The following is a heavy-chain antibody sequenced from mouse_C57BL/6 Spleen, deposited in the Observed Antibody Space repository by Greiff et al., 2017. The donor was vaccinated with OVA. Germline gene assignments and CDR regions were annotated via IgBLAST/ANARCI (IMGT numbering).Heavy chain of an antibody. D-gene: IGHD2-1*01. Sequence: EVQGVESGGGLVKPGGSLKLSCAASGFTFSDYGMHWVRQAPEKGLEWVAYISSGSSTIYYADTVKGRFTISRDNAKNTLFLQMTSLWSEDTAMYYCAQSLIYFYAMDYWGQGTSVTVSS. CDR3: AQSLIYFYAMDY. J-gene: IGHJ4*01. CDR1: GFTFSDYG. V-gene: IGHV5-17*01. CDR2: ISSGSSTI.